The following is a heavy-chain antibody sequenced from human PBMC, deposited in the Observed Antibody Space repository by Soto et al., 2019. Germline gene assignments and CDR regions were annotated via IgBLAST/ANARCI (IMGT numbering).Heavy chain of an antibody. J-gene: IGHJ4*02. CDR2: IIPIFGTA. D-gene: IGHD6-19*01. CDR1: GGTFSSYA. CDR3: EWLVRWGETYYFDY. V-gene: IGHV1-69*12. Sequence: QVQLVQSGAEVKKPGSSVKVSCKASGGTFSSYAISWVRQAPGQGLEWMGGIIPIFGTANYTQKFQSRVTITADESTSTAYMELSSLRSEDAAVYYCEWLVRWGETYYFDYWGQGTLVTVSS.